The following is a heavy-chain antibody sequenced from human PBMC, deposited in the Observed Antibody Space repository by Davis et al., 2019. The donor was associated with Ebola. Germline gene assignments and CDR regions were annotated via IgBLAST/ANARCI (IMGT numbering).Heavy chain of an antibody. V-gene: IGHV1-18*01. CDR3: ARSQYAYNWFDP. Sequence: ASVNVSCKASGYTFTSYGISWVRQAPGQGLEWMGWISAYNGNTNYAQKLQGRVTMTTDTSTSTAYMELRSLRSDDTAVYYCARSQYAYNWFDPWGQGTLVTVSS. J-gene: IGHJ5*02. CDR1: GYTFTSYG. D-gene: IGHD2-2*01. CDR2: ISAYNGNT.